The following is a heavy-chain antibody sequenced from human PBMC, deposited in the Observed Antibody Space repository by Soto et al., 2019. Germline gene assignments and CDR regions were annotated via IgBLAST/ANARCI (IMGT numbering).Heavy chain of an antibody. Sequence: QVQLVQSGAEVKKPGASVKVSCKASGYSFTSYGISWVLQAPGQGLEWMGWISTYNGDTNYAQKLQGRLTMTTDTSTSTAYMELRSLRSDDTAVYFCARDLNSASYYNYWGQGTLVTVSS. CDR1: GYSFTSYG. J-gene: IGHJ4*02. CDR3: ARDLNSASYYNY. CDR2: ISTYNGDT. V-gene: IGHV1-18*01. D-gene: IGHD1-26*01.